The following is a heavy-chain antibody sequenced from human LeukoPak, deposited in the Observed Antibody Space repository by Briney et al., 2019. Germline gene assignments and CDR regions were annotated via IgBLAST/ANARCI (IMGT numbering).Heavy chain of an antibody. V-gene: IGHV4-4*07. CDR2: IYSSGST. J-gene: IGHJ4*02. CDR1: GGSINSYY. Sequence: SETLSLTCTVSGGSINSYYWSWIRQPAGKGLEWIGRIYSSGSTNYNPSLKSRVSMSVDTSKNQFSLKLTSVTAANTAVYYCARGGKATVVTMWGQGILVTVSS. CDR3: ARGGKATVVTM. D-gene: IGHD4-23*01.